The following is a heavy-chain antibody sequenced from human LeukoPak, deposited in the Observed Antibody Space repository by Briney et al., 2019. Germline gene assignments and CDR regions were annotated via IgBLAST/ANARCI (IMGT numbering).Heavy chain of an antibody. V-gene: IGHV3-30-3*01. CDR3: ARGSRFGELFNSYQPNWFDP. D-gene: IGHD3-10*01. Sequence: GGSLRLSCAASGFTLSSYAMHWVRQAPGKGLEWVAVISYDGSNKYYADSVKGRFTISRDNSKNTLYLQMNSLRAEDTAVYYCARGSRFGELFNSYQPNWFDPWGQGTLVTVSS. CDR2: ISYDGSNK. CDR1: GFTLSSYA. J-gene: IGHJ5*02.